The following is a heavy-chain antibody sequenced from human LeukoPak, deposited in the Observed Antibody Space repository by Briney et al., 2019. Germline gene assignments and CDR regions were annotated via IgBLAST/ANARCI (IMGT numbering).Heavy chain of an antibody. CDR3: ARVQLAWFGELSYHDC. J-gene: IGHJ4*02. V-gene: IGHV1-46*01. Sequence: ASVKVSCKASGYTFTSYHMHWVRQAPGQGLEWLGIINGGGGTTIYAQNFQGRVTMTRDTSTSTVYMELSSLRSEGTAVYYCARVQLAWFGELSYHDCWGQGALVTAAS. CDR1: GYTFTSYH. CDR2: INGGGGTT. D-gene: IGHD3-10*01.